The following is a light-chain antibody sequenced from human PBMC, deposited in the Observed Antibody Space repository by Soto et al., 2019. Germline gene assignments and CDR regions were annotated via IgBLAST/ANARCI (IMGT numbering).Light chain of an antibody. V-gene: IGLV2-11*01. Sequence: QSALTQPRSVSGSPGQSVTISCTGTSSDVGGYNYVSGYQQNPAKAPKPMIYNASKRPPGVPDRFSGSKSGNTASLTISGLQAEDEADYYCCSYAGSYTWVFGTGTKLTVL. J-gene: IGLJ1*01. CDR1: SSDVGGYNY. CDR3: CSYAGSYTWV. CDR2: NAS.